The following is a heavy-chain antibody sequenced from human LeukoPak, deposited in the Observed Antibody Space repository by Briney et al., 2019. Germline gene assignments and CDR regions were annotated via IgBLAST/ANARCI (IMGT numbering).Heavy chain of an antibody. CDR2: IYYSGST. D-gene: IGHD2-2*01. Sequence: SETLSLTCTVSGGSISSYYWSWIRQPPGKGLEWIGYIYYSGSTNYNPSLKSRFTISVDTPKNQFSLKLSSLTAADTAVYYCATRSTRTLTFDYWGQGTLVTVSS. CDR1: GGSISSYY. J-gene: IGHJ4*02. CDR3: ATRSTRTLTFDY. V-gene: IGHV4-59*01.